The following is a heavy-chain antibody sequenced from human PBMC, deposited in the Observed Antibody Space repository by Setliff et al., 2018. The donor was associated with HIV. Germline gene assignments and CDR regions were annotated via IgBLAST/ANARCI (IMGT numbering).Heavy chain of an antibody. Sequence: GASVKVSCKASGYTFTTYGITWVRQAPGQGLEWMGWISAYNDNTNYAQKLQGRVTMTTDTSTSTAYMELRSLRSDDTAVYYCARDRGSRGFDYWGQGTLVTVPQ. V-gene: IGHV1-18*01. CDR3: ARDRGSRGFDY. CDR1: GYTFTTYG. D-gene: IGHD1-26*01. CDR2: ISAYNDNT. J-gene: IGHJ4*02.